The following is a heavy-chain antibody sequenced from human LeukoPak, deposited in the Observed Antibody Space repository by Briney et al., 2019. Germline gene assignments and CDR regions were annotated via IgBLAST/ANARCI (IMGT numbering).Heavy chain of an antibody. CDR2: IYHSGST. CDR3: ARSDGGNFGYYFDY. V-gene: IGHV4-38-2*02. CDR1: GYSISSGYY. D-gene: IGHD4-23*01. J-gene: IGHJ4*02. Sequence: PSETLSLTCTVSGYSISSGYYWGWIRQPPGKGLEWIGSIYHSGSTYYNPSLKSRVTISVDTSKNQFSLKLSSVTAADTAVYYCARSDGGNFGYYFDYWGQGTLVTVSS.